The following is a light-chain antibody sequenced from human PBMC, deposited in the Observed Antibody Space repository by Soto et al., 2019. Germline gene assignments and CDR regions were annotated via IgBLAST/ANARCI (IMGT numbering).Light chain of an antibody. V-gene: IGKV1-39*01. CDR3: QQSYNFPRT. CDR1: QNIVTY. Sequence: DIQMTQSPSSLSASVGDRVTITCRASQNIVTYLNWYLQKPRQAPKLLIYATSSLQSGVPPRFSGSGSGTEFSFTISSLQPEDFATYFCQQSYNFPRTFGQGTRVEI. J-gene: IGKJ1*01. CDR2: ATS.